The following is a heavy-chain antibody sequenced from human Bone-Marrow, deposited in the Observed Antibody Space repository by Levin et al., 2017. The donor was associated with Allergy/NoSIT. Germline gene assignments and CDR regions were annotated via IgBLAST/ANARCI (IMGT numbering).Heavy chain of an antibody. D-gene: IGHD5-12*01. J-gene: IGHJ4*02. Sequence: GGSLRLSCAASGFSFSASLMHWVRQASGKGLEWVGHVRNTANNYATAYAASVKGRFTISRDDSKNTAYLQMNSLKTEDTAVYCCASANVDIVASPADYWGQGILVTVSS. CDR2: VRNTANNYAT. CDR3: ASANVDIVASPADY. CDR1: GFSFSASL. V-gene: IGHV3-73*01.